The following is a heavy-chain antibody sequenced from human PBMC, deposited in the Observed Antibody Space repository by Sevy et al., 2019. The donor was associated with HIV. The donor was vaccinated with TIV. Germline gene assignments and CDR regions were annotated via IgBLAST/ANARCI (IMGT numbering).Heavy chain of an antibody. CDR2: ISSSGTT. J-gene: IGHJ4*02. Sequence: SETLSLTCNVSGDSVSRSSYFWNWIRQPPGKGLEWIGYISSSGTTKSNPSLKSRVTLSVDTSKNQFSLKLTSVTAADTAVYYCARDNMNVGVLIHWGRGTLVTVSS. V-gene: IGHV4-61*01. D-gene: IGHD3-10*01. CDR3: ARDNMNVGVLIH. CDR1: GDSVSRSSYF.